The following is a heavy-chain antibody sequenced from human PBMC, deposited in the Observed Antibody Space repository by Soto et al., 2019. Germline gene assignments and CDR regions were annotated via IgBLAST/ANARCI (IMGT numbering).Heavy chain of an antibody. Sequence: QVQLQESCPGLVIPSQTLTLTCAVSGASIDNNGYSWTWIRQHPGKGLEWIGPKNHRGDPYYNPSLNRRLPISLDTSQNPFALRLNAVTAAETATYYSARGGSGWKALNWFDTWGQGIMVTVSS. CDR2: KNHRGDP. D-gene: IGHD6-19*01. V-gene: IGHV4-31*11. CDR3: ARGGSGWKALNWFDT. CDR1: GASIDNNGYS. J-gene: IGHJ5*02.